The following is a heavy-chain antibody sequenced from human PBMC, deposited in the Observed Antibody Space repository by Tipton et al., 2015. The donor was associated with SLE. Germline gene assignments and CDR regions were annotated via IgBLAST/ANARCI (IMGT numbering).Heavy chain of an antibody. J-gene: IGHJ4*02. V-gene: IGHV4-61*02. D-gene: IGHD4-23*01. CDR2: IYTSGST. CDR1: GGSISSGSYY. Sequence: LSCTVSGGSISSGSYYWSWIRQPAGKGLEWIGRIYTSGSTNYNPSLKSRVTISVDTSKNQFSLKLSSVTAADTAVYYCASGAVVSPFDYWGQGTLVTVSS. CDR3: ASGAVVSPFDY.